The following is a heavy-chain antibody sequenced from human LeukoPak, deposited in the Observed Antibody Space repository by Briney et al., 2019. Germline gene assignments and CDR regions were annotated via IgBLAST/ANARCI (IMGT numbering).Heavy chain of an antibody. V-gene: IGHV1-69*13. Sequence: SVKVSCKASGGTFSSYAISWVRQAPGQGLEWMGGIIPIFGTANYAQKFQGRVTITADESTSTAYMELSSLRSEDTAVYYCARSQYYYGSGSYFPFNYWGQGTLVTVSS. CDR1: GGTFSSYA. CDR2: IIPIFGTA. J-gene: IGHJ4*02. D-gene: IGHD3-10*01. CDR3: ARSQYYYGSGSYFPFNY.